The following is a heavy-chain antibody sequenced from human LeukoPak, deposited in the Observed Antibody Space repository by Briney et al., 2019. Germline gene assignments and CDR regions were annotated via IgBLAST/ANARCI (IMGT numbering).Heavy chain of an antibody. D-gene: IGHD2-2*01. Sequence: PSETLSLTCTVSGGSISSSSYYWGWIRQPPGKGLEWIGSIYYSGSTYYNPSLKSRVTISVDTSKNQLSLKLSSVTAADTAVYYCAKGGYCSSTSCYRDDAFDIWGQGTMVTVSS. J-gene: IGHJ3*02. CDR3: AKGGYCSSTSCYRDDAFDI. V-gene: IGHV4-39*01. CDR1: GGSISSSSYY. CDR2: IYYSGST.